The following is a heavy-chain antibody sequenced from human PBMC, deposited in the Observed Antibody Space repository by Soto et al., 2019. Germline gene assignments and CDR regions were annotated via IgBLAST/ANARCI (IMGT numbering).Heavy chain of an antibody. D-gene: IGHD3-22*01. Sequence: EVELVESGGGLVLPGGSLRLSCEASGFNFNNYAMHWVRQAPGKGLEWVSGISWTGETIVYADFVKGRFTISRDKSKSSPYLEMNSLRPEVTALYYCAKDEIGVAGNSAMDMWGQGTMVTVSS. CDR2: ISWTGETI. J-gene: IGHJ3*02. V-gene: IGHV3-9*01. CDR1: GFNFNNYA. CDR3: AKDEIGVAGNSAMDM.